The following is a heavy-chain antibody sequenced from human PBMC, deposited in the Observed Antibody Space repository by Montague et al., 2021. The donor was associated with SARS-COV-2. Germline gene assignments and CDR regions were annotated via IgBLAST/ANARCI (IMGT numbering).Heavy chain of an antibody. D-gene: IGHD3-22*01. Sequence: SETLSLTCTVSGGSITNNIDYWAWIRQPPGKGLEWIGSIDYTGNTYYXXXLKSRVTVSVVTSKNPFTLKLSSVTAAETAVYYCARLKRYFDSSGFPSAFDFWGQGTKVTVSS. CDR1: GGSITNNIDY. CDR2: IDYTGNT. V-gene: IGHV4-39*02. J-gene: IGHJ3*01. CDR3: ARLKRYFDSSGFPSAFDF.